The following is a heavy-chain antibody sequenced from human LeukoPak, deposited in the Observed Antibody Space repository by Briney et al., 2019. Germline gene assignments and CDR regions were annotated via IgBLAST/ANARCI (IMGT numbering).Heavy chain of an antibody. CDR2: INHSGST. J-gene: IGHJ3*02. CDR3: ARFTLGIVVVPAATKDAFDI. Sequence: SETLSLTCAVYGGSFSGYYWSWIRQPPGKGLEWIGEINHSGSTNYNPSLKSRVTISVDTSKNQFSLKLSSVTAADTAVYYCARFTLGIVVVPAATKDAFDIWGQGTMVTVSS. D-gene: IGHD2-2*01. CDR1: GGSFSGYY. V-gene: IGHV4-34*01.